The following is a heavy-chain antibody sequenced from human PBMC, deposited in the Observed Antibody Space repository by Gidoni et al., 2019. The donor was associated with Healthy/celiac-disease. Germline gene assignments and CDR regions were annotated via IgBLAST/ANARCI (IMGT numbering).Heavy chain of an antibody. D-gene: IGHD6-19*01. CDR3: ASGPGEQWSETYFQH. Sequence: QVQLQESGPGLVKPSQTLSLTCTVSGGSISSGSYYWSWIRQPAGKGLEWIGRIYTSGSTNYNPSLKSRVTISVDTSKNQFSLKLSSVTAADTAVYYCASGPGEQWSETYFQHWGQGTLVTVSS. CDR2: IYTSGST. CDR1: GGSISSGSYY. J-gene: IGHJ1*01. V-gene: IGHV4-61*02.